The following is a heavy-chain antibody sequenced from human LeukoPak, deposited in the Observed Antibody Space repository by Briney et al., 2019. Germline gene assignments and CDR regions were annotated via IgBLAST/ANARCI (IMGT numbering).Heavy chain of an antibody. Sequence: QPGGSLRLSCATSGFTFSSYWMHWVRQAPGKGLVWVSRIRSDGSITNYADSAKGRFTISRDNAKNTLYLEMNSLTAEDTAVYYCVRGVYGGSNSDYWGQGTLVTVSS. CDR3: VRGVYGGSNSDY. CDR1: GFTFSSYW. D-gene: IGHD6-13*01. J-gene: IGHJ4*02. CDR2: IRSDGSIT. V-gene: IGHV3-74*01.